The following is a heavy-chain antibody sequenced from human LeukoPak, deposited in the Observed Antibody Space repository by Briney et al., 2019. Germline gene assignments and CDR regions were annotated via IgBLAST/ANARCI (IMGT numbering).Heavy chain of an antibody. CDR1: GFTFSSYS. J-gene: IGHJ4*02. CDR2: ISSSSSYI. V-gene: IGHV3-21*01. Sequence: GGSLRLSCAASGFTFSSYSMNWVRQAPGKGLEWVSSISSSSSYIYYADSVKGRFTISRDNSKNTLYLQMNSLRAEDTALYYCAKDGGRGSCAFDYWGQGTLVTVSS. D-gene: IGHD1-26*01. CDR3: AKDGGRGSCAFDY.